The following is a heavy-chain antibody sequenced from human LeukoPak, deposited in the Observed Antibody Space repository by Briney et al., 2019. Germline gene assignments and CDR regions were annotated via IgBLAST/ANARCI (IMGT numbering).Heavy chain of an antibody. CDR1: GFTFSSYS. D-gene: IGHD3-3*01. Sequence: GGSLRLSCAASGFTFSSYSMNWVRQAPGKGLEGVSYISISRRSIYYADSGKGRFTISRDNAKNALYMQMNSLRAEDTAVYYCARADFWSGYYMDYWGQGTLVTVSS. J-gene: IGHJ4*02. CDR3: ARADFWSGYYMDY. V-gene: IGHV3-48*01. CDR2: ISISRRSI.